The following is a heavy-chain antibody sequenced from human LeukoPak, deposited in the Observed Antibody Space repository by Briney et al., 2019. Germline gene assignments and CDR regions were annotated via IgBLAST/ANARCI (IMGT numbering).Heavy chain of an antibody. CDR1: GITLSSNY. CDR2: FYADGSI. V-gene: IGHV3-66*01. J-gene: IGHJ4*02. D-gene: IGHD5-24*01. CDR3: AGGDGYNSFDS. Sequence: GGSLRLSCVASGITLSSNYMSWVRQAPGKGLEWVSAFYADGSISYADSAKGRFTISRDNSKNTLYLQMNSLRAEDTAVYYCAGGDGYNSFDSWGQGTLVTVSS.